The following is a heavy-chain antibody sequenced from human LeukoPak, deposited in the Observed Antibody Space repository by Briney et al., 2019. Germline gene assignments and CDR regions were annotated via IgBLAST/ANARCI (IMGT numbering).Heavy chain of an antibody. D-gene: IGHD2-15*01. CDR3: VNDYCSGGSCIDAFDF. V-gene: IGHV3-21*01. CDR2: FRGSSSQI. Sequence: NPGGSLRLSCAGSGFTFSSYSMNWVRQAPGKGLEWLSSFRGSSSQIFYADSVKGRFTMSRDNAKNSLYLQMNSLRAEDTAVYYCVNDYCSGGSCIDAFDFWGQGTMVTVSS. J-gene: IGHJ3*01. CDR1: GFTFSSYS.